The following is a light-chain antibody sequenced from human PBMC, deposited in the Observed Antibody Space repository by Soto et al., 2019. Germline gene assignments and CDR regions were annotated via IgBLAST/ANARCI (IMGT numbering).Light chain of an antibody. CDR3: QQYGSSPFT. J-gene: IGKJ2*01. Sequence: EIVLTQSPDTLSLSPGDSATLSCRASQSVSSNYVAWYQQKPGQAPRLLTHGSSSRATGIPDRFSGRGFGTDFTLVISRLEPEDFAVYYCQQYGSSPFTFGQGTKLEIK. CDR2: GSS. V-gene: IGKV3-20*01. CDR1: QSVSSNY.